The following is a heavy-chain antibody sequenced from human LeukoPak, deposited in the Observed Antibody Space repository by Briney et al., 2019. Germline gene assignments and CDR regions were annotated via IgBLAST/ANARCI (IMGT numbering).Heavy chain of an antibody. CDR1: GFTFDDYA. V-gene: IGHV3-9*01. CDR2: ITWNSRNL. Sequence: PGRSLRLSCAASGFTFDDYAMHWVRQAPGKGLEWVPGITWNSRNLGSADSVRGRFTISRDNTKNSLYLQMNSLRAEDTAVYYCARGVEDGYNARPLAFDIWGQGTMVTVSS. J-gene: IGHJ3*02. D-gene: IGHD5-24*01. CDR3: ARGVEDGYNARPLAFDI.